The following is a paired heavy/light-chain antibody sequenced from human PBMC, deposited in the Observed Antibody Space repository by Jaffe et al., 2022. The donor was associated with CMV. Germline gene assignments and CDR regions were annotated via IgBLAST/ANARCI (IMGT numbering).Heavy chain of an antibody. CDR1: GYNFTIYA. D-gene: IGHD1-26*01. J-gene: IGHJ4*02. CDR2: INTAIGIT. V-gene: IGHV1-3*04. Sequence: VQLVQSGAEVKKPGASVKVSCKASGYNFTIYALHWVRQAPGQSLEYMGWINTAIGITKYSQKFQGRVTITRDTSASIVYMELSSLRSEDTAVYYCARTAQWVFDYWGQGTLVTVSS. CDR3: ARTAQWVFDY.
Light chain of an antibody. CDR2: EVS. Sequence: QSALTQPPSVSGSPGQSVTISCTGASSDVGSYNRVSWYQQSPGTAPKLMIYEVSNRPSGVPDRFSGSKSGNTASLTISGLQAEDEAEYFCSSYTSSSTWVFGGGTKLTVL. CDR1: SSDVGSYNR. J-gene: IGLJ3*02. V-gene: IGLV2-18*02. CDR3: SSYTSSSTWV.